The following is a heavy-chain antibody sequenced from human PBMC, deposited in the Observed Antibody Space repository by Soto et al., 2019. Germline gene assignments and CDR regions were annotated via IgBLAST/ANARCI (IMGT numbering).Heavy chain of an antibody. J-gene: IGHJ4*02. V-gene: IGHV3-53*04. Sequence: EVQLVESGGGLVQPGGSLRLSCAASGFTVSSNYMSWVRQAPGKGLEWVSVIYSGGSTYYADSVKGRFTISRHNSKNTLYLQMNSLRAEDTAVYYCARGSPYGSGGSCYSMDYWGQGTLVTVSS. CDR1: GFTVSSNY. CDR2: IYSGGST. CDR3: ARGSPYGSGGSCYSMDY. D-gene: IGHD2-15*01.